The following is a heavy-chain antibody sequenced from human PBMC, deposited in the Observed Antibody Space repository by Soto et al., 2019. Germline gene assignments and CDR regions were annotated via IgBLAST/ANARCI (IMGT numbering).Heavy chain of an antibody. D-gene: IGHD1-26*01. Sequence: PGQGLEWMGWISAYNGNTKYAPKLQGRVTMTTDTSTSTAYMELRSLRSDDTALYYSERSLPDGHDVSAIWGHGTIDLVSP. CDR3: ERSLPDGHDVSAI. J-gene: IGHJ3*02. CDR2: ISAYNGNT. V-gene: IGHV1-18*01.